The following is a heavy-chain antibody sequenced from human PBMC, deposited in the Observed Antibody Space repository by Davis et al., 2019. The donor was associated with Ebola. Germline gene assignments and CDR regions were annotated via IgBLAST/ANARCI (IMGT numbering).Heavy chain of an antibody. J-gene: IGHJ3*02. Sequence: PGGSLRLSCAASGFTFSSYSMNWVRQAPGKGLEWVSSISSSSSYIYYADSVKGRFTISRDNAKNSLYLQMNSLRAEDTAVYYCAREYYDFWSGWLGAVRPLNIWGQGTMVTVSS. CDR1: GFTFSSYS. CDR2: ISSSSSYI. V-gene: IGHV3-21*01. D-gene: IGHD3-3*01. CDR3: AREYYDFWSGWLGAVRPLNI.